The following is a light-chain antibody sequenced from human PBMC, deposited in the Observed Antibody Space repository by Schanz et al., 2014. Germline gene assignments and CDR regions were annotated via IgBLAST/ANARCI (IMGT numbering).Light chain of an antibody. CDR1: QSVSSSY. J-gene: IGKJ4*01. CDR3: QQRSTWFS. V-gene: IGKV3D-20*02. Sequence: PGERVTLSCRASQSVSSSYLPWYEQKPGPAPRLLIYGASTRATGIPARFSGSGSGTDFTLTITSLEPEDFAVYYCQQRSTWFSFGGGTRVEIK. CDR2: GAS.